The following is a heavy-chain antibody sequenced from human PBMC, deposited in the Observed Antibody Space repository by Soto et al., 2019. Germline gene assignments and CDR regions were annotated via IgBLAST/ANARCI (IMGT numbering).Heavy chain of an antibody. CDR1: GGSFSGYS. Sequence: SETLSLTCAVSGGSFSGYSWTWIRQPPGQGLEWIGEINHSGSTHYNSSLKSRVTISVDTSKNQFSLKLSSVTAADTAVYYCARNPCGGSGGSCYSGGYYYYYSGMDVWGQGTTVTVSS. J-gene: IGHJ6*02. D-gene: IGHD2-15*01. CDR2: INHSGST. CDR3: ARNPCGGSGGSCYSGGYYYYYSGMDV. V-gene: IGHV4-34*01.